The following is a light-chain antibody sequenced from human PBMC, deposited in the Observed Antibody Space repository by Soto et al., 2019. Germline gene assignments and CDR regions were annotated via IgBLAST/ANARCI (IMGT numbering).Light chain of an antibody. J-gene: IGKJ4*01. V-gene: IGKV3-15*01. CDR2: GAS. CDR1: QSVSSD. CDR3: QPYNKWPPLT. Sequence: EIVMTQSPATLSVSPGERATLSCRASQSVSSDLAWYQQKPGQAPRVLIYGASTRATGIPARFSGSGSGTEFTLTISNLQSDDFAVYFCQPYNKWPPLTFGGGTKVEIK.